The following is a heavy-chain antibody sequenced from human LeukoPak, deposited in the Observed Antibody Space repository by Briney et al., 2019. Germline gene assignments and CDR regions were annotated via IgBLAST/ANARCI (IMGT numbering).Heavy chain of an antibody. CDR2: MNTNSGNT. D-gene: IGHD4-17*01. Sequence: GASVKVSCKASGYTFTSYDINWVRQATGQGLEWMGWMNTNSGNTGYAQKFQGRVTMTRNTSISTAYMELSSLRSEDTAVYYCARGPFFTTVTRDYWGQGTLVTVSS. CDR3: ARGPFFTTVTRDY. V-gene: IGHV1-8*01. CDR1: GYTFTSYD. J-gene: IGHJ4*02.